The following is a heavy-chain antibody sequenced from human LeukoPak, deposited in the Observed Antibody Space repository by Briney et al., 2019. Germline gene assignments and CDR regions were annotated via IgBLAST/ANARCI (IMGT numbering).Heavy chain of an antibody. CDR2: ISSSRTT. Sequence: GGSLRLSCAASGFTVSSNYMSWVRQAPGKGLEWVSAISSSRTTYYADSVKGRFTISRDNSENTVYLQMNSLRAEDTAVYYCAQFGPGMAVGDYWGQGTLVTVSS. CDR3: AQFGPGMAVGDY. CDR1: GFTVSSNY. D-gene: IGHD2-8*01. J-gene: IGHJ4*02. V-gene: IGHV3-53*01.